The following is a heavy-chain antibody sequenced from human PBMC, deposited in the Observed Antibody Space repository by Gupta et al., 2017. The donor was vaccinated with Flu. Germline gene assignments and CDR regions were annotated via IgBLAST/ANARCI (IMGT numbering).Heavy chain of an antibody. D-gene: IGHD3-10*01. CDR1: GYAFSDYY. V-gene: IGHV1-2*06. J-gene: IGHJ4*02. CDR3: ARDRNQNGEDY. Sequence: CKASGYAFSDYYIHWVRQAPGQGLEWMGRIKPDSGGTNYARRFHDRVTMTWDTATTTAYMELNRLTSDDAAVYYCARDRNQNGEDYWGQGTLVTVSS. CDR2: IKPDSGGT.